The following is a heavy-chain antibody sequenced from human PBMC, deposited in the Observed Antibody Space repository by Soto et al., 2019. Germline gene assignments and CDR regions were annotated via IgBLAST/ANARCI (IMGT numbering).Heavy chain of an antibody. J-gene: IGHJ5*02. CDR3: VRGLPGGFDP. Sequence: GGSLRLSCGASGFIFSNFDMHWVRQTTEKGLEWVSGIGFAGDTNYSGSVKGRSTISRENAKNSLFLQMNSLRVGDTAVYYCVRGLPGGFDPWGQGTLVTVSS. CDR2: IGFAGDT. D-gene: IGHD3-10*01. V-gene: IGHV3-13*01. CDR1: GFIFSNFD.